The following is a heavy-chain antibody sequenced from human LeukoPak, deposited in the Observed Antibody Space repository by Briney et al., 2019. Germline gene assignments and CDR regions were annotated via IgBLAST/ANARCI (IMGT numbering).Heavy chain of an antibody. CDR1: GGSISSSSYY. Sequence: PSETLSLTCTVSGGSISSSSYYWGWIRQPPGKGLEWIGSIYYSGGTYYNPSLKSRVTISVDTSKNQFSLKLSSVTAADTAVYYCAREDYDFWSGYTAFDIWGQGTMVTVSS. V-gene: IGHV4-39*01. CDR2: IYYSGGT. CDR3: AREDYDFWSGYTAFDI. J-gene: IGHJ3*02. D-gene: IGHD3-3*01.